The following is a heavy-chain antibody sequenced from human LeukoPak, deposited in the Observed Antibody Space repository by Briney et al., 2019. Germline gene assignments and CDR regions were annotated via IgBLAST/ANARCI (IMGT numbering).Heavy chain of an antibody. CDR1: GGSISSGGYY. Sequence: KPSETLSLTCTVSGGSISSGGYYWSWIRRHPGKGLEWIGYIYYSGSTYYNPSLKSRVTISVDTSKNQFSLKLSSVTAADTAVYYCARETQITIFGVVIIGAFDIWGQGTMVTVSS. CDR2: IYYSGST. J-gene: IGHJ3*02. D-gene: IGHD3-3*01. CDR3: ARETQITIFGVVIIGAFDI. V-gene: IGHV4-31*03.